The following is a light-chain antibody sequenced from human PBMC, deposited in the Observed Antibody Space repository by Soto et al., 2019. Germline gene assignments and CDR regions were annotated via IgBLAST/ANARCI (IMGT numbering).Light chain of an antibody. V-gene: IGKV1-39*01. CDR3: QQSYSTPRT. CDR2: AAS. J-gene: IGKJ1*01. Sequence: IKMTQSPSSLSASVGDRVTITCRASQSISSYLNWYQQKPGKAPKLLIYAASSLQSGGPSRFSGSGSGTDFTLTISSLQPEDFATYYCQQSYSTPRTFGQGTKVDIK. CDR1: QSISSY.